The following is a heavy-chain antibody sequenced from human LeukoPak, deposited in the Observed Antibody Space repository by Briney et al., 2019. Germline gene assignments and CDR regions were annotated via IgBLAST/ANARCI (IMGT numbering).Heavy chain of an antibody. D-gene: IGHD6-19*01. J-gene: IGHJ4*02. CDR3: AKFTGAIAVAAYFDY. CDR2: ISGSGGST. Sequence: GGSRRLSCAASGFTFSSYAMSWVRQAPGKGLEWVSAISGSGGSTYYADSVKGRFTISRDNSKNTLYLQMNSLRAEDTAVYYCAKFTGAIAVAAYFDYWGQGTLVTVSS. V-gene: IGHV3-23*01. CDR1: GFTFSSYA.